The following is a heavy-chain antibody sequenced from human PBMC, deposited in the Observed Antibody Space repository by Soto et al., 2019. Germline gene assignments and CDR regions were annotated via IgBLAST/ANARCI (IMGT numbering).Heavy chain of an antibody. CDR1: GYTFTNYE. J-gene: IGHJ5*02. D-gene: IGHD3-10*01. CDR3: ARMASSGSLNWFDP. CDR2: MNPGSGNT. Sequence: QVQLVQSGAEVKKPGASVKVSCKASGYTFTNYEISWVRQATGQELEWMGWMNPGSGNTGYAHKFQGRVTMTRNLSISTAYMELSKLGSDDTAIYYCARMASSGSLNWFDPWGQGTLVTVSS. V-gene: IGHV1-8*01.